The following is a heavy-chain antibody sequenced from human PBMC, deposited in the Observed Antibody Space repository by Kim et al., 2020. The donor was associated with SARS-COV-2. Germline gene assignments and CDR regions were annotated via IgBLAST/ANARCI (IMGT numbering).Heavy chain of an antibody. Sequence: ASVKVSCKASGYSFTSYYIHWVRQAPGQGLEWMGIISPSGGSPTYTQKFQGRVTMTRDTSTSTVYMELSSLTFEDTAVYYCARGFGSGSYYSPWGQGTLV. CDR2: ISPSGGSP. CDR1: GYSFTSYY. D-gene: IGHD3-10*01. J-gene: IGHJ5*02. V-gene: IGHV1-46*01. CDR3: ARGFGSGSYYSP.